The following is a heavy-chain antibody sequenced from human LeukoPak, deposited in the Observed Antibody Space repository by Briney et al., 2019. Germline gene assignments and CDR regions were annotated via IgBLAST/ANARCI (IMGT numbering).Heavy chain of an antibody. CDR3: ARGGCGVYYYGSGIPDY. Sequence: GSSVKVSLKASVYTLTGYHMHWVGQAPGQGLEWVGWINPDSGGSNYAQKFQGRVTMTRDTSISTAHMELSRLRSDDTAVYDCARGGCGVYYYGSGIPDYWGQGTLVTVSS. J-gene: IGHJ4*02. CDR2: INPDSGGS. V-gene: IGHV1-2*02. CDR1: VYTLTGYH. D-gene: IGHD3-10*01.